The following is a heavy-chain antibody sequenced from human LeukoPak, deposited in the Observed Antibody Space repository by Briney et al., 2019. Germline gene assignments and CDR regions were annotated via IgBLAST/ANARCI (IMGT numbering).Heavy chain of an antibody. V-gene: IGHV3-21*01. CDR3: AREGHNSSSWYTYYYYYMDV. J-gene: IGHJ6*03. D-gene: IGHD6-13*01. Sequence: GGSLRLSCAASGFTFSSYSMNWVRQAPGKGLEWVSSISSSSSYIYYADSVKGRFTISRDNAKNSLYLQMNSLRAEDTAVYYCAREGHNSSSWYTYYYYYMDVWGKGTTVTVSS. CDR1: GFTFSSYS. CDR2: ISSSSSYI.